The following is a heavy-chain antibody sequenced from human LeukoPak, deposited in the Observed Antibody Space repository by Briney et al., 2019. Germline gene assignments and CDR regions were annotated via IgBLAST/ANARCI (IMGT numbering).Heavy chain of an antibody. D-gene: IGHD3-22*01. CDR1: GFTFSNAW. CDR2: IKSKTDGGTT. V-gene: IGHV3-15*01. J-gene: IGHJ1*01. Sequence: AGGSLRLSCAASGFTFSNAWMSWVRQAPGKGLEWVGRIKSKTDGGTTDYAAPVKGRFTISRDDSKNTLYLQMNSLRAEDTAVYYCARDRSGYFQNWGQGTLVTVSS. CDR3: ARDRSGYFQN.